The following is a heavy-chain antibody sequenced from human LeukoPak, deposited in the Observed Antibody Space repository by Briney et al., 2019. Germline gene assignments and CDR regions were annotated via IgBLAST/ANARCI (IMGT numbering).Heavy chain of an antibody. CDR3: TRQPGQRAGSYYPYYYYYMDV. CDR1: ALTFIGSA. Sequence: PGGSLRLSCAAPALTFIGSAMPWVCQASGKGLGWVGRIRRKANSYATAYGASVKGRFTISRDDSKTTAYLQMNNLKTEDTAVDYRTRQPGQRAGSYYPYYYYYMDVWGKGTTVTVSS. D-gene: IGHD3-10*01. J-gene: IGHJ6*03. V-gene: IGHV3-73*01. CDR2: IRRKANSYAT.